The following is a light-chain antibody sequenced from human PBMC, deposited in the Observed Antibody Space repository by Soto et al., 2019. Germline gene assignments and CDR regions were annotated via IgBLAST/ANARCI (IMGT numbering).Light chain of an antibody. V-gene: IGKV1-5*01. CDR3: LQHNSYPRT. CDR2: AVS. CDR1: QSIGSW. J-gene: IGKJ1*01. Sequence: DIQMTQSPSNLSASVGDRVTITCRTSQSIGSWLAWHQQKPGKAPKCLIYAVSNLQSGVPSRFSGSGSGTEFTLTISSLQPEDFATYYCLQHNSYPRTFGQGTKVDIK.